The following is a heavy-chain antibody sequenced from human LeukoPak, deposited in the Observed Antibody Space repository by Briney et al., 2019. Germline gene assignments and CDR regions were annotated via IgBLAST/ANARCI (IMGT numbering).Heavy chain of an antibody. V-gene: IGHV3-23*01. J-gene: IGHJ6*03. CDR3: AKDPVATSGWSTHSYCYYMDV. CDR1: GFTFSSYA. CDR2: ISGSGGST. D-gene: IGHD6-19*01. Sequence: GGSLRLSCAASGFTFSSYAMSWVRQAPGKGLEWVSGISGSGGSTYYADSVKGRFTISRDNSKNTLYLQMNSLRAEDTAVYYCAKDPVATSGWSTHSYCYYMDVWGKGTTVTVSS.